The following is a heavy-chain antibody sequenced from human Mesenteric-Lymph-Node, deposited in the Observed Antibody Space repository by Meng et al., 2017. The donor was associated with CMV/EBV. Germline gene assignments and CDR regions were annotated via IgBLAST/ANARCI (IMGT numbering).Heavy chain of an antibody. Sequence: SVKVSCKASRGTLSNYAISWVRQAPGQGLEWMGGIIPIYGTPDYAQKFQGRVTITTDESTSTAYMELSSLRSDDTAVYYCARDDVSRNCFDPWGQGTLVTVSS. J-gene: IGHJ5*02. CDR2: IIPIYGTP. D-gene: IGHD2-8*01. CDR1: RGTLSNYA. V-gene: IGHV1-69*05. CDR3: ARDDVSRNCFDP.